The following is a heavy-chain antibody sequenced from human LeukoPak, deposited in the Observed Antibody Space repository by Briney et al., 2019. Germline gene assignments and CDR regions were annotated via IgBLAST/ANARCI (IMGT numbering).Heavy chain of an antibody. J-gene: IGHJ6*03. Sequence: ASETLSLTCAVNGESFCGYSWTWIRQAPGKGLEWIGEINQSGSTKYNASLKSRVTISVHASTHRFYLELSSVTAADTAVYYCATGGPHYDIWTTYKGGFYYLDVWDKGTTVTVSS. D-gene: IGHD3/OR15-3a*01. CDR2: INQSGST. CDR1: GESFCGYS. CDR3: ATGGPHYDIWTTYKGGFYYLDV. V-gene: IGHV4-34*01.